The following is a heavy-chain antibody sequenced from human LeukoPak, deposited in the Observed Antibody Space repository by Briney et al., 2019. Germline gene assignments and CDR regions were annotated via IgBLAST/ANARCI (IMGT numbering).Heavy chain of an antibody. J-gene: IGHJ4*02. CDR1: GYSFTSYW. V-gene: IGHV5-51*01. Sequence: GESLKISCKGSGYSFTSYWIGWVRQMPGKGLEWMGIIYPGDSDTRYSPSFQGQVTISADKSISTAYLQWSSPKASDTAMYYCARTYYYDSSGYYGLDYWGQGTLVTVSS. D-gene: IGHD3-22*01. CDR2: IYPGDSDT. CDR3: ARTYYYDSSGYYGLDY.